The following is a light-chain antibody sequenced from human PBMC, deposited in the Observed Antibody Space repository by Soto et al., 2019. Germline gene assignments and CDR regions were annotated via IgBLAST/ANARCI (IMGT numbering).Light chain of an antibody. Sequence: DIQMTQSPSPLSASIGDRVTITCRASQSIDNWLAWYHQKPGKAPQLLIYDASRVKTGVPSRFTASGSGTEFTLTINTLQADDSATYFCQHYNGYPYTFGPGTKVDI. J-gene: IGKJ2*01. CDR2: DAS. CDR3: QHYNGYPYT. CDR1: QSIDNW. V-gene: IGKV1-5*01.